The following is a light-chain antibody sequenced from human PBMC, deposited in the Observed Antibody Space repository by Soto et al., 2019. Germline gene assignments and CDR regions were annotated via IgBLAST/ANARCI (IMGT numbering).Light chain of an antibody. Sequence: EIVLTQSPGTLSLSPGERATLSCRAGQSVSNKLAWYQHKPGQAPRLLIYGASSRATGIPARFSGSGSGTEFTLTISSLQSEDFAVYYCQQYNNWPPWTFGQGTKVDI. CDR2: GAS. J-gene: IGKJ1*01. CDR3: QQYNNWPPWT. CDR1: QSVSNK. V-gene: IGKV3-15*01.